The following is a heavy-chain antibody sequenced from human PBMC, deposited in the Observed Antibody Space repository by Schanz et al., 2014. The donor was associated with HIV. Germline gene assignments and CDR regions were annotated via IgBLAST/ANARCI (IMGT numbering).Heavy chain of an antibody. D-gene: IGHD6-13*01. CDR1: GFTFSNYG. CDR3: AAHHQKRIAAAGKTYGMDV. CDR2: IWYDGSIK. V-gene: IGHV3-33*08. Sequence: QVQLVESGGGVVQPGRSLRLSCATSGFTFSNYGVHWVRQAPGKGLEWVAVIWYDGSIKYYADSVKGRFTISRDNSKNTLYLQMNSLRAEDTAVYYCAAHHQKRIAAAGKTYGMDVWGQGTTVTVSS. J-gene: IGHJ6*02.